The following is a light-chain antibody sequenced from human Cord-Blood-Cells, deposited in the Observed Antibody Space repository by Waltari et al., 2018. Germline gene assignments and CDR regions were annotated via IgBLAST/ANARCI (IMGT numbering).Light chain of an antibody. Sequence: QSALTHPASVSGSPGQSLTISCTGTSRDVGSYNLVPWYHQHPGKAPKLMIYGGSTRPSGVSNRFSGSKSCNTASLTISGLQAEDEADYYCCSYAGSSTFVFGGGTKLTVL. J-gene: IGLJ3*02. CDR2: GGS. V-gene: IGLV2-23*03. CDR1: SRDVGSYNL. CDR3: CSYAGSSTFV.